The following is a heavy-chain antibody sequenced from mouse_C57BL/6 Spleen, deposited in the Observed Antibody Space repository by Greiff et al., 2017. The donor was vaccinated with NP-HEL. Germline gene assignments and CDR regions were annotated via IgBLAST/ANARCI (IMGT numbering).Heavy chain of an antibody. V-gene: IGHV1-26*01. D-gene: IGHD2-3*01. CDR3: AQAGYDEFAY. J-gene: IGHJ3*01. CDR1: GYTFTDYY. CDR2: INPNNGGT. Sequence: EVQLQQSGPELVKPGASVKISCKASGYTFTDYYMNWVKQSHGKSLEWIGDINPNNGGTSYNQKFKGKATLTVDKSSSTAYMELRSLTSEDSAVDYCAQAGYDEFAYWGQGTLVTVSA.